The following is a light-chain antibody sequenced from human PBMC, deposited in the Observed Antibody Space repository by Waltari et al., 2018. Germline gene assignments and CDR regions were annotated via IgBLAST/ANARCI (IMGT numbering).Light chain of an antibody. CDR1: QSITRF. J-gene: IGKJ1*01. CDR2: DAS. V-gene: IGKV3-20*01. Sequence: EIMLTQSPGTLSLSPGERATLSCRARQSITRFLAWYQQKPGQAPRLLIYDASTRATGIPDRCSGSGSGTDFSLTSSRLEPEDIAVYYCQKYGSLPATFGQGTKVEIK. CDR3: QKYGSLPAT.